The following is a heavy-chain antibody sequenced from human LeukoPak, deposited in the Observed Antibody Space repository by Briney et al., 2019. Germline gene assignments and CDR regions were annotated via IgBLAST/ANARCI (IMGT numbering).Heavy chain of an antibody. V-gene: IGHV1-46*02. J-gene: IGHJ3*02. CDR1: GYTFNSYY. Sequence: ASVKVSCKASGYTFNSYYMHWVRQAPGQGLEWVGIINPSGGSTSYAQKFQGRVTMTRDTSTSTVYMELSSLRSEDTAVYYCARDRYYDILTGYLQDAFDIWGQGTMVTVSS. CDR3: ARDRYYDILTGYLQDAFDI. D-gene: IGHD3-9*01. CDR2: INPSGGST.